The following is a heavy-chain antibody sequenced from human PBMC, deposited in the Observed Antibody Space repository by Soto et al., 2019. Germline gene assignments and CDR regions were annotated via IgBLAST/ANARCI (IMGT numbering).Heavy chain of an antibody. CDR1: GGSMSRGGYY. V-gene: IGHV4-31*03. Sequence: SETLSVTCTVSGGSMSRGGYYWSWNRQPPGKGLEWIGFIYYTGSTYYNPSLKSRVTISVDTSKNQFSLKLSSVTAADTAVYYCARDAVTGYYYGMDVWGQGTTVTVSS. J-gene: IGHJ6*02. CDR2: IYYTGST. CDR3: ARDAVTGYYYGMDV.